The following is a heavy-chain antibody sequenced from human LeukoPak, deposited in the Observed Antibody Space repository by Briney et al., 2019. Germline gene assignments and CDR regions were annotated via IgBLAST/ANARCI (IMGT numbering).Heavy chain of an antibody. Sequence: SETLSLTCAVYGGSFSGYYWSWIRQPPGKGLEWIGEINHSGSTNYNPSLKSRVTISVDTSKNQFSLKLSSVTAADTAVYYCAKTTYYYDSSGYYRNYYFDYWGQGTLVTVSS. CDR1: GGSFSGYY. CDR2: INHSGST. D-gene: IGHD3-22*01. V-gene: IGHV4-34*01. J-gene: IGHJ4*02. CDR3: AKTTYYYDSSGYYRNYYFDY.